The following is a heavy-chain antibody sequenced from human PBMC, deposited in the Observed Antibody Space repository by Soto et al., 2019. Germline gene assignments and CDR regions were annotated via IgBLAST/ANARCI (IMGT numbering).Heavy chain of an antibody. CDR1: GDTFTGYY. Sequence: QVQLVQSGAEVKKPGASVTVSCRASGDTFTGYYMHWVRQAPGQGLEWMGWINPNSGVTKYAQKFQGWVTMTRDTSLRTVYMELSRLRSDATAVYYCARESGGATATLDYYYFYMDVWGTGTTVTVSS. J-gene: IGHJ6*03. CDR3: ARESGGATATLDYYYFYMDV. V-gene: IGHV1-2*04. CDR2: INPNSGVT. D-gene: IGHD5-12*01.